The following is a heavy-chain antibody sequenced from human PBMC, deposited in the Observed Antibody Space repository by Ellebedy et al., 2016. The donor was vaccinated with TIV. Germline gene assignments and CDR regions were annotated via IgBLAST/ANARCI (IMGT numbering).Heavy chain of an antibody. CDR2: ISVYNGDT. CDR3: ARDKLETSTGYYYNWLDP. V-gene: IGHV1-18*04. J-gene: IGHJ5*02. Sequence: ASVKVSCKTSGYTFSSYGISWVRQAPGQGLEWMGWISVYNGDTYYAQKFQARLTMTRDTSISTAYIELSTLTADDTAVYFCARDKLETSTGYYYNWLDPWGQGTLVTVSS. D-gene: IGHD3-22*01. CDR1: GYTFSSYG.